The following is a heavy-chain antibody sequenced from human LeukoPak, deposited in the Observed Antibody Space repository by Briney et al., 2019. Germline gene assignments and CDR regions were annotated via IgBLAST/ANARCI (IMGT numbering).Heavy chain of an antibody. J-gene: IGHJ4*02. CDR2: IYYSGST. Sequence: SETLSLTCTVSGGSISSYYWSRIRQPPGKGLEWIGYIYYSGSTNYNPSLKSRVSISVDTSKSQFSLKLSSVTAADTAVYYCARDGEMATRPFGYWGQGTVVRLPS. CDR3: ARDGEMATRPFGY. D-gene: IGHD5-24*01. V-gene: IGHV4-59*01. CDR1: GGSISSYY.